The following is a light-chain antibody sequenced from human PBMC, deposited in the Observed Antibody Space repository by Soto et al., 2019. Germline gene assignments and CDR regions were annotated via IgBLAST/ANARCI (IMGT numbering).Light chain of an antibody. CDR1: QSVSNNY. Sequence: EIVLTQSPGTLSLSPGERATLSCRASQSVSNNYLAWYQQKPGQAPRLLIYGASSRATGIPDRFSGSGSGTDFSLTISRLEPEDFAVYYCQQYSSTPYTFGQGTELEIK. V-gene: IGKV3-20*01. CDR3: QQYSSTPYT. CDR2: GAS. J-gene: IGKJ2*01.